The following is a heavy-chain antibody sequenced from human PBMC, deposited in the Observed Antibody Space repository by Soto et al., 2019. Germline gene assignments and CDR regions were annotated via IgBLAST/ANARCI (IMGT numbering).Heavy chain of an antibody. CDR3: ARDTRLEFGHYYYYYGMDV. CDR1: GFTFSSYW. V-gene: IGHV3-7*01. Sequence: PGGSLRLSCAASGFTFSSYWMSWVRQAPGKGLEWVANIKQDGSEKYYVDSVKGRFTISRDNAKNSLYLQMNSLRAEDTAVYYCARDTRLEFGHYYYYYGMDVWGQGTTVTVSS. CDR2: IKQDGSEK. J-gene: IGHJ6*02. D-gene: IGHD3-10*01.